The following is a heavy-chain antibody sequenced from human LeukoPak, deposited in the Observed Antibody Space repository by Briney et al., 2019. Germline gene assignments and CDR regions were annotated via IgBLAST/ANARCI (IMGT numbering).Heavy chain of an antibody. CDR2: IIPIFGTA. Sequence: SVKVSCKASGGTFSSYAISWVRQAPGQGLEWMGRIIPIFGTANYAQKFQGRVTITTDESTSTAYMELSSLRSEDTAMYYCASRRYYDFWSGYYPRYYYYMDVWGKGTTVTVSS. D-gene: IGHD3-3*01. J-gene: IGHJ6*03. CDR1: GGTFSSYA. CDR3: ASRRYYDFWSGYYPRYYYYMDV. V-gene: IGHV1-69*05.